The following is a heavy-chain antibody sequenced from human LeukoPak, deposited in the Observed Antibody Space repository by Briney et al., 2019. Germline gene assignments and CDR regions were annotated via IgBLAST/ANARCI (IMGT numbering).Heavy chain of an antibody. D-gene: IGHD6-6*01. V-gene: IGHV1-2*02. CDR1: GYTFTGYY. CDR2: INPNSGGT. Sequence: ASVNVSCKSSGYTFTGYYMHWVRQAPGQGLEGMGWINPNSGGTQYAQKFQDRVTMTRDTSISTIYMELSRLTSDETAMYYCARDPAGSIAAPEDYWGQGTLLSVSS. J-gene: IGHJ4*02. CDR3: ARDPAGSIAAPEDY.